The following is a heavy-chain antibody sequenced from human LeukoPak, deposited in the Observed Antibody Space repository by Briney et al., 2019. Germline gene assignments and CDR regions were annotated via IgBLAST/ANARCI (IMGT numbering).Heavy chain of an antibody. CDR3: ARHLEGYLFGELSRRKWFDP. V-gene: IGHV4-34*01. D-gene: IGHD3-10*02. CDR2: INHSGST. Sequence: SETLSLTCTVSGGSISSYSWSWIRQPPGKGLEWIGEINHSGSTNYNPSLKSRVTISVDTSKNQFSLKLSSVTAADTAVYYCARHLEGYLFGELSRRKWFDPWGQGTLVTVSS. CDR1: GGSISSYS. J-gene: IGHJ5*02.